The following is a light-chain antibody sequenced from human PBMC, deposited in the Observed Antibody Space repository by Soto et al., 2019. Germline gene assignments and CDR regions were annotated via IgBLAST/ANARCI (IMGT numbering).Light chain of an antibody. V-gene: IGKV3-11*01. CDR3: QHRTNWPPYT. J-gene: IGKJ2*01. CDR1: QSVSRY. CDR2: DAS. Sequence: EFVLTQSPATLSLSPGERATLSCRASQSVSRYLAWYQRKPGQSPRLLIYDASNRATGTPARFSGSGSGTDFTLSISSLEPEDFAVYYCQHRTNWPPYTFGQGTKVDIK.